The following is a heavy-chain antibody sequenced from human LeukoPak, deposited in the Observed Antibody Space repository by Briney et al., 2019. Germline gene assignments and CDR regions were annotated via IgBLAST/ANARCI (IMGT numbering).Heavy chain of an antibody. V-gene: IGHV1-18*01. D-gene: IGHD3-22*01. J-gene: IGHJ4*02. Sequence: ASVKVSCKASGSTFTRYGISRVRQAPGQGLEWMGWISAYNGNTNYAQKLQGRVTMTTDTSTSTAYMELRSLRSEDTAVYYCAASSGDFKNLDYWGQGTLVTVSS. CDR2: ISAYNGNT. CDR1: GSTFTRYG. CDR3: AASSGDFKNLDY.